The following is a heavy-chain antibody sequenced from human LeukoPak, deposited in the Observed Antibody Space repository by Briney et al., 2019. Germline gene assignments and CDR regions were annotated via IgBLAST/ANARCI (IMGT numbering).Heavy chain of an antibody. CDR1: GFTFSGSA. V-gene: IGHV3-73*01. Sequence: GGSLRLSCAASGFTFSGSAMHWVRQASGKGLEWVGRIRSKANSYATAYAASVKGRFTISRDDSKNTAYLQMNSLKTEDTAVYYCTAPQDAFDIWGQGTMVTVSS. J-gene: IGHJ3*02. CDR3: TAPQDAFDI. CDR2: IRSKANSYAT.